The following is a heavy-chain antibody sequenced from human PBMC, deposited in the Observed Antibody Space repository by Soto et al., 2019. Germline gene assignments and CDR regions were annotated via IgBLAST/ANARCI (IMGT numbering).Heavy chain of an antibody. CDR1: GGTFSSYA. CDR2: IIPIFGTA. V-gene: IGHV1-69*12. D-gene: IGHD5-18*01. Sequence: QVQLVQSGAEVKKPGSSVKVSCKASGGTFSSYAISWVRQAPGQGLEWMGGIIPIFGTANYPQKFQGRVTITADESTSTAYMELSSLRSEDTAVYYCARGGDTAMVTGYYYYGMDVWGLGTTVTVSS. CDR3: ARGGDTAMVTGYYYYGMDV. J-gene: IGHJ6*02.